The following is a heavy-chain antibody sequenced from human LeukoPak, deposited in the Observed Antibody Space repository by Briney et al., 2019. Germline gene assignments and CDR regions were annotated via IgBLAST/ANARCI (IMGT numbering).Heavy chain of an antibody. CDR1: GFTFSSYA. CDR3: TKDGSSEPWYGTDV. J-gene: IGHJ6*02. CDR2: ISGSGGSI. Sequence: GGSLRLSCAASGFTFSSYAMSWVRQAPGKGLEWVSAISGSGGSIYYADSAKGRFTISRDNSKNTLYLQMNSLRAEDTAVYYCTKDGSSEPWYGTDVWGQGTTVTVSS. D-gene: IGHD6-6*01. V-gene: IGHV3-23*01.